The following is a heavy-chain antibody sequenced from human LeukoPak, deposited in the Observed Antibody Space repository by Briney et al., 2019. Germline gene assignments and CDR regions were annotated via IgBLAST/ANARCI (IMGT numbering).Heavy chain of an antibody. CDR3: ARDLYYYGSGSYYVSGAFDI. CDR2: ISAYNGNT. CDR1: GYTFTSYG. V-gene: IGHV1-18*01. J-gene: IGHJ3*02. Sequence: GASVKVSCKASGYTFTSYGISWVRQAPGQGLEWMGWISAYNGNTNYAQKLQGRVTMTTDTSTSTAYMELRSLRSDDTAVYYCARDLYYYGSGSYYVSGAFDIWGQGTMVTVSS. D-gene: IGHD3-10*01.